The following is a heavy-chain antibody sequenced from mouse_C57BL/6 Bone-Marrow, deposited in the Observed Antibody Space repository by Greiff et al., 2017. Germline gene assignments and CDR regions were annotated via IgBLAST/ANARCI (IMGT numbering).Heavy chain of an antibody. V-gene: IGHV1-18*01. Sequence: EVQLQQPGPELVKPGASVKIPCKASGYTFTDYNMDWVKQSHGKSLEWIGDINPNNGGTIYNQKFKGKATLTVDTSSSTAYMELRSLTSEDTAVYYCARDGNYGEGFAYWGQGTLVTVSA. CDR1: GYTFTDYN. D-gene: IGHD2-1*01. CDR3: ARDGNYGEGFAY. CDR2: INPNNGGT. J-gene: IGHJ3*01.